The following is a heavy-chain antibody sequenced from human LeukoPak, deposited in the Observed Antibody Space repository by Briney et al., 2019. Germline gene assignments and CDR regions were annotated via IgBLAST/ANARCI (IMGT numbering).Heavy chain of an antibody. D-gene: IGHD3-22*01. Sequence: SCKASGGTFSSYAMSWVRQAPGKGLEWVSAISGSGGSTYYADSVKGRFTISRDNSKNTLYLQMNSLRAEDTAVYYCAKDHPGRYYDSSGSPGPYWGQGTLVTVSS. CDR2: ISGSGGST. J-gene: IGHJ4*02. CDR3: AKDHPGRYYDSSGSPGPY. V-gene: IGHV3-23*01. CDR1: GGTFSSYA.